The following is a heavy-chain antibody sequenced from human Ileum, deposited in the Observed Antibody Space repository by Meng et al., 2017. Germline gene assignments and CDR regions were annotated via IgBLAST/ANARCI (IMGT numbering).Heavy chain of an antibody. Sequence: GESLKISCAASGITFSDYYMSWIRQAPGKGLEWVSYISNSGSNIYYVDSVKGRFTISRDNAKNSLYLQMNSLRAEDTAVYYCATLSYSSLDYWGQGTLVTVSS. CDR1: GITFSDYY. J-gene: IGHJ4*02. D-gene: IGHD1-26*01. CDR2: ISNSGSNI. V-gene: IGHV3-11*01. CDR3: ATLSYSSLDY.